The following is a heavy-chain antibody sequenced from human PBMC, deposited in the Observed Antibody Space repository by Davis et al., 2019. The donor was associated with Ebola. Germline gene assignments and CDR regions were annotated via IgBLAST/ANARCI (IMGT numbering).Heavy chain of an antibody. CDR3: AKDTSNIWFDI. CDR1: GFIFRCYV. D-gene: IGHD1-26*01. V-gene: IGHV3-23*01. CDR2: FGTSGDT. J-gene: IGHJ3*02. Sequence: GESLKISCATSGFIFRCYVMSWVRQAPGKGLEWVSTFGTSGDTFYADSVKGRFTISRDNSKNTLYLQMNGLRVDDTAIYYCAKDTSNIWFDIWGQGTMVTVSS.